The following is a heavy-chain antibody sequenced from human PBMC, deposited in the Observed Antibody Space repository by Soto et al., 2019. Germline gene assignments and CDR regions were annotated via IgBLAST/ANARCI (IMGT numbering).Heavy chain of an antibody. V-gene: IGHV1-69*08. CDR1: GGAFNNYM. CDR3: ARDKYDFWNGYSYNWFDP. J-gene: IGHJ5*02. Sequence: QVQLVQSGAEAKKPGSSVKVSCMASGGAFNNYMISWVRQAPGQGLEWLGRINPTLGTASYAQRFQGRVTISADISMSTSYMELSSLRSEDTALYFCARDKYDFWNGYSYNWFDPWGQGTRVTVSS. D-gene: IGHD3-3*01. CDR2: INPTLGTA.